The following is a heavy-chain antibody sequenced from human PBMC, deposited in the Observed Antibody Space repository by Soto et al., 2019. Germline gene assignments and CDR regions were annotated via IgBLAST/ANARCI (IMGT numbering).Heavy chain of an antibody. Sequence: SETLSLTCTVSGGSISSYYWSWIRQSPGKGLEWIGYIYYSGSTNYNPSLKSRVTISVDTSKNQFSLKLSSVTAADTAVYYCAREGSYKNYYYYGMDVWGQGTTVTVSS. CDR3: AREGSYKNYYYYGMDV. CDR1: GGSISSYY. CDR2: IYYSGST. J-gene: IGHJ6*02. D-gene: IGHD2-15*01. V-gene: IGHV4-59*01.